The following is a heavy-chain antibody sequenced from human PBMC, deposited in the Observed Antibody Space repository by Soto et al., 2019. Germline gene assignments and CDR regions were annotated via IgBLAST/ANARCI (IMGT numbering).Heavy chain of an antibody. CDR3: ARDIIPLTGTL. D-gene: IGHD1-7*01. CDR2: IYYSGST. Sequence: SETLSLTCTVSGGSVSSGSYYWSWIRQPPGKGLEWIGYIYYSGSTNYNPSLKSRVTISVDTSKNQFSLKLSSVTAADTAVYYCARDIIPLTGTLWVQGTLVTVSS. V-gene: IGHV4-61*01. CDR1: GGSVSSGSYY. J-gene: IGHJ4*02.